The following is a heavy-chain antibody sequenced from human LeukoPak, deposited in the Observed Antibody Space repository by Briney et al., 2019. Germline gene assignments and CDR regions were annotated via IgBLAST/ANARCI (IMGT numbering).Heavy chain of an antibody. CDR3: ARAYSYGFFDY. Sequence: PSETLSLTCTVSGDSISSSSYYRAWIRQPAGKGLEWIGRIYSSGSTNYNPSLRSRVTISVDTSRNQFSLKLSSVTAGDTAVYYCARAYSYGFFDYWGQGTLVTVSS. CDR1: GDSISSSSYY. CDR2: IYSSGST. V-gene: IGHV4-61*02. D-gene: IGHD5-18*01. J-gene: IGHJ4*02.